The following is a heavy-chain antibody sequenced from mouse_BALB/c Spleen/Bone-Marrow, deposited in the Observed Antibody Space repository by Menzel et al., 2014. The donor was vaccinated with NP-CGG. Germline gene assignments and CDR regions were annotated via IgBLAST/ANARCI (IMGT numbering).Heavy chain of an antibody. J-gene: IGHJ2*01. D-gene: IGHD1-1*01. CDR1: GFNIKDTY. V-gene: IGHV14-3*02. Sequence: VQLQQSGAELVKPGASVKLSCTASGFNIKDTYMHWVKQRPEQGLEWIGRIDPANGNTKYDPKFQGKATITADTSSNTAYLQLSSLTSEDTAVYYCARYSYGSRGYYFDYWGQGTTRTVSS. CDR2: IDPANGNT. CDR3: ARYSYGSRGYYFDY.